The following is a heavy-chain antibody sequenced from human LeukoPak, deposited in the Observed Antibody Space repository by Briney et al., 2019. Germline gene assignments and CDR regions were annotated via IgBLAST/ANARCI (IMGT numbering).Heavy chain of an antibody. D-gene: IGHD2-2*01. CDR2: INPNSGGT. V-gene: IGHV1-2*02. CDR1: GYTFTSYG. Sequence: GASVKVSCKASGYTFTSYGISWVRQAPGQGLEWMGWINPNSGGTNYAQKFQGRVTMTRDTSISTAYMELSRLRSDDTAVYYCARDGGSYQLLSIDYWGQGTLVTVSS. CDR3: ARDGGSYQLLSIDY. J-gene: IGHJ4*02.